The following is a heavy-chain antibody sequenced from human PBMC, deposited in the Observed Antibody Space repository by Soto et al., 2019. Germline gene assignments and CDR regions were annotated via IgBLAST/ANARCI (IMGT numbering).Heavy chain of an antibody. J-gene: IGHJ1*01. CDR1: GGSISSAHYY. CDR2: IYYSGST. Sequence: PSETLSLTCTVSGGSISSAHYYWSWIRQPPGKGLEWIGYIYYSGSTYYNPSLKGRVTISVDTSKNQFSLKLSSVTAADTAVYYCASSLRGDIVVVVAATQFLQHWGQGTLVTVLL. V-gene: IGHV4-30-4*01. D-gene: IGHD2-15*01. CDR3: ASSLRGDIVVVVAATQFLQH.